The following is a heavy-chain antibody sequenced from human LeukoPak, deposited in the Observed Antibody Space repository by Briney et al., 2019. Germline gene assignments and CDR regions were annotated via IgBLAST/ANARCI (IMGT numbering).Heavy chain of an antibody. V-gene: IGHV3-21*01. CDR1: GFTFGSFS. CDR3: ARDPGRSGGSCYSDY. Sequence: GGSLRLSCAASGFTFGSFSMTWVRQAPGKGLEWVSTTSSSGTYLYYADSVKGPFTISRDNAKSTLYLQMNSLRAEDTAVYYCARDPGRSGGSCYSDYWGQGTLVTVSS. J-gene: IGHJ4*02. CDR2: TSSSGTYL. D-gene: IGHD2-15*01.